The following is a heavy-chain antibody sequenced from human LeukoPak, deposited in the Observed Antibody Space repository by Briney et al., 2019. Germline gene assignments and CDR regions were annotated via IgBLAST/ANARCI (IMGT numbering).Heavy chain of an antibody. CDR3: ARLTMVRGVIDRAHAFDI. D-gene: IGHD3-10*01. J-gene: IGHJ3*02. CDR1: GFTFSSYS. CDR2: ISSSSSYI. V-gene: IGHV3-21*01. Sequence: GGSLRLSCAASGFTFSSYSMNWVRQAPGEGLEWVSSISSSSSYIYYADSVKGRFTISRDNAKNSLYLQMNSLRAEDTAVYYCARLTMVRGVIDRAHAFDIWGQGTMVTVSS.